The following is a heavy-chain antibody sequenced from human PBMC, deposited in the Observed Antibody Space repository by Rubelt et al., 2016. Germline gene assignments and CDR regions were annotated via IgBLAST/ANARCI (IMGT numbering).Heavy chain of an antibody. D-gene: IGHD6-19*01. CDR2: INHSGST. CDR3: ARGSWYSSGWSWFDP. J-gene: IGHJ5*02. V-gene: IGHV4-34*01. Sequence: QVQLQQWGAGLLQPSETLSLTCAVYGGSFSGYSWSWIRQPPGKGLEWIGEINHSGSTNYNPSLKSRVTISVDTSKNQFSLKLSSVTAADTAVYYCARGSWYSSGWSWFDPWGQGTLVTVSS. CDR1: GGSFSGYS.